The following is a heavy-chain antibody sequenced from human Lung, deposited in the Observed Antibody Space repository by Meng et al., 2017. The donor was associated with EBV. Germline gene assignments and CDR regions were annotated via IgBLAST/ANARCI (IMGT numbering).Heavy chain of an antibody. CDR1: GGSIRFGAYY. V-gene: IGHV4-30-4*08. CDR2: IYDSGST. CDR3: AREYSSSSGLPGP. J-gene: IGHJ5*02. Sequence: QWHLKEPGPGLANPSQPLSLTFTASGGSIRFGAYYWSWIRQPPGKGLEWIGYIYDSGSTSYTPSLMSRVTISVDTSRNQFSLKLTSVTAADTAVYYCAREYSSSSGLPGPWGQGTLVTVSS. D-gene: IGHD6-6*01.